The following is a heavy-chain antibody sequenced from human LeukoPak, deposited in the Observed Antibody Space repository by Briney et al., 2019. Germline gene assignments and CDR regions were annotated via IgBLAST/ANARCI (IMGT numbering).Heavy chain of an antibody. CDR3: AKSYYYDSSGYYYSVDFDY. D-gene: IGHD3-22*01. CDR1: GFTFSNYW. CDR2: SNSAGSSK. Sequence: GGSLRLSCEASGFTFSNYWMHWVRQAPGKGLVWVSRSNSAGSSKSYVDSVKGRFTISRDNAKNTLYLQMNSLRAEDTAVYYCAKSYYYDSSGYYYSVDFDYRGQGTLVTVSS. J-gene: IGHJ4*02. V-gene: IGHV3-74*01.